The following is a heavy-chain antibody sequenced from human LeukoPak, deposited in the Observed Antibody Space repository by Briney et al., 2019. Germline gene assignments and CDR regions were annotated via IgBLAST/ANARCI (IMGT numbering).Heavy chain of an antibody. Sequence: SETLSLTCTVSGGSISSYYWSWIRQPPGKGLEWIGYIYYSGSTNYNPSLKSRVTISVDTSKNQFSLKLSSVTAADTAVYYCARHEGTGTMAFDIWGQGTMVTVSS. CDR1: GGSISSYY. V-gene: IGHV4-59*08. J-gene: IGHJ3*02. CDR3: ARHEGTGTMAFDI. CDR2: IYYSGST. D-gene: IGHD1-7*01.